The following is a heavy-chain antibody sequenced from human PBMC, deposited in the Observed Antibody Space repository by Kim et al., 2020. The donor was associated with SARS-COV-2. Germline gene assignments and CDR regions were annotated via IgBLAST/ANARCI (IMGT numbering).Heavy chain of an antibody. CDR1: GGSISSYY. J-gene: IGHJ6*02. D-gene: IGHD2-21*01. Sequence: SETLSLTCTVSGGSISSYYWSWIRQPPGKGLEWIGYIYYSGSTNYNPSLKSRVTISVDTSKNQFSLKLSSVTAADTAVYYCARHFLSMEVDVWGQGTTVTVSS. V-gene: IGHV4-59*08. CDR3: ARHFLSMEVDV. CDR2: IYYSGST.